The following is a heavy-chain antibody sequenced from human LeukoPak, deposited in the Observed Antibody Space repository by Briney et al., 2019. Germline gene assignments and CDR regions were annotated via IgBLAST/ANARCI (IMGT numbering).Heavy chain of an antibody. J-gene: IGHJ4*02. CDR1: GYTFTSYD. D-gene: IGHD1-7*01. Sequence: GASVKVSCKASGYTFTSYDINWVRQATGQGLEWMGWMNPNSGNTGYAQKFQGRVTMTRNTSISTAYMELNSLRAEDTAVYYCAKDRGGTRLFDYWGQGTLVTVSS. V-gene: IGHV1-8*01. CDR2: MNPNSGNT. CDR3: AKDRGGTRLFDY.